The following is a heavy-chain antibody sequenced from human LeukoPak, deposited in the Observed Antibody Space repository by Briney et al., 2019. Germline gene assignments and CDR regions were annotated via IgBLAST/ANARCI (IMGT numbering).Heavy chain of an antibody. V-gene: IGHV4-34*12. CDR3: ARRDYAAWFDP. CDR2: IIHSGST. CDR1: GGSFSGYY. Sequence: SETLSLTCTVYGGSFSGYYWNWIRQPPGKGLEWIGEIIHSGSTNYNPSLKSRVTISVDTSKNQFSLNLNSVNATDTAVYYCARRDYAAWFDPWGQGTLVTVSS. J-gene: IGHJ5*02. D-gene: IGHD4/OR15-4a*01.